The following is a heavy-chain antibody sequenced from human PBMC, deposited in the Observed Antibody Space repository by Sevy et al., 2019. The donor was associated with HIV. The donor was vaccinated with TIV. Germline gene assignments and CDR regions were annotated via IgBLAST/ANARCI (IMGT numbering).Heavy chain of an antibody. D-gene: IGHD3-22*01. V-gene: IGHV1-69*13. CDR3: AGDRDSSGHRDDAFDI. CDR1: GGTFSSYA. Sequence: ASVKVSCKASGGTFSSYAISWVRQAPGQGLEWMGGIIPIFGTANYAQKFQGRVTITADESTSTAYMELSSLRSEDTAVYYCAGDRDSSGHRDDAFDIWGQGTMVTVSS. J-gene: IGHJ3*02. CDR2: IIPIFGTA.